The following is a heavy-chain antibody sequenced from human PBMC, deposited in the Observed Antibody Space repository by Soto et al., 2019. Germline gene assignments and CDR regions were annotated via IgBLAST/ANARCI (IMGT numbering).Heavy chain of an antibody. Sequence: ASVKVSCKASGYTFTGYYMHWVRQAPGQGLEWMGWINPNSGGTNYAQKFQGWVTMTRDTSISTAYMELSRLRSDDTAVYYCARWPGYSYGLAYFDYWGQGTLVTVSS. D-gene: IGHD5-18*01. J-gene: IGHJ4*02. CDR2: INPNSGGT. CDR3: ARWPGYSYGLAYFDY. CDR1: GYTFTGYY. V-gene: IGHV1-2*04.